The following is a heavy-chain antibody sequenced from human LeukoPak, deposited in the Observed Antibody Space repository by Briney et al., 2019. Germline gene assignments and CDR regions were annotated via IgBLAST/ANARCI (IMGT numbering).Heavy chain of an antibody. J-gene: IGHJ4*02. CDR1: GYSISSGYY. CDR2: IYHSGST. V-gene: IGHV4-38-2*02. D-gene: IGHD4-11*01. Sequence: PSETLSLTCTVSGYSISSGYYWGWIRQPPGKGLEWIGSIYHSGSTYYNPSLKSRVTISVDTSKNQFSLKLSSVTAADTAVYYCARDIRWGYSNPGDYWGQGTLVTVSS. CDR3: ARDIRWGYSNPGDY.